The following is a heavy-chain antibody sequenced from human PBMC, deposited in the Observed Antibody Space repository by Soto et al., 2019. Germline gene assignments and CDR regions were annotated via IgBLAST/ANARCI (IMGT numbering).Heavy chain of an antibody. V-gene: IGHV4-34*01. Sequence: QVQLQQWGAGLLKPSETLSLTCAVYGGSFSGYYWSWIRQPPGKGLEWIGEINHSGSTNYNPSLRSRVTISVDTSKNQFSRKLSSVTAADTAVYYCARGIVVVPAAPYFDYWGQGTLVTVSS. CDR1: GGSFSGYY. J-gene: IGHJ4*02. CDR2: INHSGST. CDR3: ARGIVVVPAAPYFDY. D-gene: IGHD2-2*01.